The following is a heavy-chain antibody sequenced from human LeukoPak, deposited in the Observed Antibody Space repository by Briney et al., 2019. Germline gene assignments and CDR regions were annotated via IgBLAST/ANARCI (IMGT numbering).Heavy chain of an antibody. CDR2: IFYSGST. V-gene: IGHV4-39*01. CDR1: GGPISSNDYY. J-gene: IGHJ4*02. Sequence: SETLSLTCTVSGGPISSNDYYWGWIRQSPGKGLEWIANIFYSGSTHYNPSLKSRVSISVDTSKNQFSLKLSSVTAADTAIYYCARQSSHYYGSGTFRHFDYWGQGTLVTVSS. CDR3: ARQSSHYYGSGTFRHFDY. D-gene: IGHD3-10*01.